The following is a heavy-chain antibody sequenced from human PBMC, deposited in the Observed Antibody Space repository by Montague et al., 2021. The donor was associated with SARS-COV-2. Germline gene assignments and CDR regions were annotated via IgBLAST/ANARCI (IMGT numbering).Heavy chain of an antibody. Sequence: TLSLTCAVSGGSISSGGYSWSWIRQPPGKGLEWIGYIYHSGSTYYNPSLKSRVTISVDRSKNQFSLKLSSVTAADTAVYYCARGLVTHYYCSGGSCYSSDWFDPWGQGTLVTVSS. D-gene: IGHD2-15*01. J-gene: IGHJ5*02. V-gene: IGHV4-30-2*01. CDR3: ARGLVTHYYCSGGSCYSSDWFDP. CDR1: GGSISSGGYS. CDR2: IYHSGST.